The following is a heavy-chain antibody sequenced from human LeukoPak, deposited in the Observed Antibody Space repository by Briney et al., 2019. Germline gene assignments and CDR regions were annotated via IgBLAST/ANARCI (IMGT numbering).Heavy chain of an antibody. J-gene: IGHJ4*02. D-gene: IGHD3-10*01. CDR3: AKDPSLITMVRGVLKLSYYFDS. V-gene: IGHV3-30*04. CDR2: ISYDGSNK. Sequence: GSLRLSCSVSGFTFSNYAMHWVRQAPGKGLDWVAVISYDGSNKFYADSVKGRFTISRDNSKNTLYLQMNSLRAEDTAVYYCAKDPSLITMVRGVLKLSYYFDSWGQGTLVTVSS. CDR1: GFTFSNYA.